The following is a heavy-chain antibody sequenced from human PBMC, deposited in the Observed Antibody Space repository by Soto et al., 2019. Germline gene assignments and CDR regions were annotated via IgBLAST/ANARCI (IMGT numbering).Heavy chain of an antibody. CDR2: IWYDGSNK. J-gene: IGHJ3*02. Sequence: PGGSLRLSCAASGFTFSSYGMHWVRQAPGKGLEWVAVIWYDGSNKYYADSVKGRFTISRDNSKNTLYLQMNSLRAKDTAVYYCARDSSSAGPDAFEIWGQGTMVTVSS. D-gene: IGHD6-6*01. CDR1: GFTFSSYG. V-gene: IGHV3-33*01. CDR3: ARDSSSAGPDAFEI.